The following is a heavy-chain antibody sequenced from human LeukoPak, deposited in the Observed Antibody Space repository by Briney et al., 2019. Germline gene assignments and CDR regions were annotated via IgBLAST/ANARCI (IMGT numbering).Heavy chain of an antibody. J-gene: IGHJ4*02. CDR2: ISGSGGST. Sequence: GGSLRLSCVVSGFTFNRCWMNWVRQAPGKGLEWVSGISGSGGSTYYADSVKGRFTISRDNSKNTLYLQMNSLRAKDAAIYYCAKDRIWSGYSKYYFDCWGQGTLVTVSS. V-gene: IGHV3-23*01. CDR3: AKDRIWSGYSKYYFDC. CDR1: GFTFNRCW. D-gene: IGHD3-3*01.